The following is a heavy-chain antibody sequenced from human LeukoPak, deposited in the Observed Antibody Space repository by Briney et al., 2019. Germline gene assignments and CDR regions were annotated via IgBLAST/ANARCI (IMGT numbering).Heavy chain of an antibody. CDR2: INHSGST. V-gene: IGHV4-34*01. J-gene: IGHJ4*02. Sequence: SETLSLTCAVYGGSFSGYYWSWIRQPPGKGLEWIGEINHSGSTNYNPSLKSRVTIPVDTSKNQFSLKLSSVTAADTAVYYCAREWISSSSWSLADWGQGTLVTVSS. CDR3: AREWISSSSWSLAD. D-gene: IGHD6-13*01. CDR1: GGSFSGYY.